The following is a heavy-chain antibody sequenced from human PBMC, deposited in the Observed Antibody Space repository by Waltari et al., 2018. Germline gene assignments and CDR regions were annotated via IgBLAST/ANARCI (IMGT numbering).Heavy chain of an antibody. Sequence: EVQLVESGGGLVQPGGSLRPSCADPGFTCSRDWMIWVRQDPGKGREWVANIKENGGEKYYVDSVKGRFAISRDNADNSLYLQMNSLRAEDTAVYYCVRDGMRGGDFDYWGQGTLVTVSS. J-gene: IGHJ4*02. D-gene: IGHD3-10*01. CDR1: GFTCSRDW. V-gene: IGHV3-7*01. CDR2: IKENGGEK. CDR3: VRDGMRGGDFDY.